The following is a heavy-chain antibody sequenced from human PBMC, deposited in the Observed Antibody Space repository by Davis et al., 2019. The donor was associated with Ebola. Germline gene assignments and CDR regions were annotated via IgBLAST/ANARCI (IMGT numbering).Heavy chain of an antibody. J-gene: IGHJ6*02. V-gene: IGHV1-18*01. D-gene: IGHD6-6*01. CDR2: ISAYNGNT. Sequence: SVTVSCKASGYTFTSYGISWVRQAPGQGLEWMGWISAYNGNTNYAQKLQGRVTMTTDTSTSTAYMELRSLRSDDTAVYYCARDNGGSSPHYYYYYYGMDVWGQGTTVTVSS. CDR3: ARDNGGSSPHYYYYYYGMDV. CDR1: GYTFTSYG.